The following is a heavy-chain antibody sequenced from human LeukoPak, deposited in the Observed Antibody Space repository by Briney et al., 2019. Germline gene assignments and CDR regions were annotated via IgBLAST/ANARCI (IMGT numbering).Heavy chain of an antibody. CDR2: IFYSGST. Sequence: SETLSLTCAVSGASISSNNFWGWIRQPPGKGLEWIGSIFYSGSTYYNPSLKSRVTISVDTSKNHFSLELSSVTAADTAMYYCARGPVAAASTFDPWGQGTLVTVSS. CDR1: GASISSNNF. J-gene: IGHJ5*02. V-gene: IGHV4-39*02. CDR3: ARGPVAAASTFDP. D-gene: IGHD6-13*01.